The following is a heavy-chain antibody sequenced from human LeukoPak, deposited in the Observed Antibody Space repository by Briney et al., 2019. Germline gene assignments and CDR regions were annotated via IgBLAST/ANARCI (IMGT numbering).Heavy chain of an antibody. CDR1: GFTFSGYS. J-gene: IGHJ4*02. CDR2: IRSSGSPI. CDR3: VRDPDALDY. Sequence: GGSLRLSCAASGFTFSGYSMNWVRQAPGKGLEWVSYIRSSGSPIYYADSVKGRFTISRDNAKNSAYLQVNSLRDEDTAVYYCVRDPDALDYWGQGTLVTVSS. V-gene: IGHV3-48*02.